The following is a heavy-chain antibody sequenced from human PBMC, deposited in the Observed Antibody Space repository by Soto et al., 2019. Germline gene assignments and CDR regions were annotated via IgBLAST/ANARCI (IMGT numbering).Heavy chain of an antibody. CDR2: INPNSGGT. CDR1: GYTFTGYY. Sequence: GASVKVSCKASGYTFTGYYMHWVRQAPGQGLEWMGWINPNSGGTNYAQKFQGRVTMTRDTSISTAYMELSRLRSDDTAVYYCARDSYSSGWTGYYYYYYRMDVWGQGTTVTVSS. D-gene: IGHD6-19*01. V-gene: IGHV1-2*02. CDR3: ARDSYSSGWTGYYYYYYRMDV. J-gene: IGHJ6*02.